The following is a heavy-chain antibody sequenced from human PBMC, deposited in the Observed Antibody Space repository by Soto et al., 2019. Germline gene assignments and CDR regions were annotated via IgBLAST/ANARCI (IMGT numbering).Heavy chain of an antibody. CDR1: GGSISSGGYS. CDR3: ARGLAYCGGDCHNWSDP. V-gene: IGHV4-30-2*01. Sequence: PSETLSLTCAVSGGSISSGGYSWSWIRQPPGKGLEWIGYIYHSGSTYYNPSLKSRVTISVDRSKNQFSLRLSSVTAADTAVYYCARGLAYCGGDCHNWSDPWGQGTLVTVSS. CDR2: IYHSGST. J-gene: IGHJ5*02. D-gene: IGHD2-21*02.